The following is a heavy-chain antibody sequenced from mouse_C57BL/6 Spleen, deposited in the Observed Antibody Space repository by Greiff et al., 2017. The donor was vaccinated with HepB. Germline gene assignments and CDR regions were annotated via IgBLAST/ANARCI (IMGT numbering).Heavy chain of an antibody. CDR3: ASDDGYGWAY. CDR2: ISGGGGNT. V-gene: IGHV5-9*01. Sequence: EVMLVESGGGLVKPGGSLKLSCAASGFTFSSYTMSWVRQTPEKRLEWVATISGGGGNTYYPDSVKGRFTISRDNAKNTLYLQMSSLRSEDTALYYCASDDGYGWAYWGQGTLVTVSA. D-gene: IGHD2-3*01. J-gene: IGHJ3*01. CDR1: GFTFSSYT.